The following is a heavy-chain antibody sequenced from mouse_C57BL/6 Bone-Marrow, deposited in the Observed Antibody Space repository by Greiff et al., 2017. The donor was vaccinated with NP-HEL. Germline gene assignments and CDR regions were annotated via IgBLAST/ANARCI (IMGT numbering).Heavy chain of an antibody. CDR3: AIPSWNETRFAS. V-gene: IGHV5-6*01. CDR2: ISSGGSYT. Sequence: EVQGVESGGDLVKPGGSLKLSCAASGFTFSSYGMSWVRQTPDKRLEWVATISSGGSYTYYPDSVKGRFTITTDNAKNPLYMQMSSLSSEDTAMYYCAIPSWNETRFASWGQGTLVTVSA. CDR1: GFTFSSYG. J-gene: IGHJ3*01.